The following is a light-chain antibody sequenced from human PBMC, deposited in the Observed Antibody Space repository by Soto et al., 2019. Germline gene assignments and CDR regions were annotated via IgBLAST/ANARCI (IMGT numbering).Light chain of an antibody. V-gene: IGKV3-15*01. CDR1: QSVSSN. J-gene: IGKJ5*01. Sequence: EIVMTQSPATLSVSPGERATLSCRASQSVSSNLAWYQQKPGQAPTLVIYGASARATGIPARFSGSGSGTEFTLTISSLEPEDFAVYYCQQRSNWPITFGQGTRLEIK. CDR2: GAS. CDR3: QQRSNWPIT.